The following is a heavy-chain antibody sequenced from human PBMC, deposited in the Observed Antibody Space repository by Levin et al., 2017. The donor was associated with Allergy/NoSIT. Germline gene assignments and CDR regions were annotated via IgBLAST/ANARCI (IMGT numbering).Heavy chain of an antibody. V-gene: IGHV3-48*01. J-gene: IGHJ6*02. CDR3: ARDLGGSSSPYYYYGMDV. CDR2: ISSSSSTI. CDR1: GFTFSSYS. Sequence: GGSLRLSCAASGFTFSSYSMNWVRQAPGKGLEWVSYISSSSSTIYYADSVKGRFTISRDNAKNTLYLQMNSLRAEDTAVYYCARDLGGSSSPYYYYGMDVWGQGTTVTVSS. D-gene: IGHD6-6*01.